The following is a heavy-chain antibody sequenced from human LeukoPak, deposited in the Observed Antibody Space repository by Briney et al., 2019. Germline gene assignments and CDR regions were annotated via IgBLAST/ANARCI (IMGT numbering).Heavy chain of an antibody. Sequence: GGSLRLSCAASGFIFDDYAMHWVRQAPGKGLEWVSGISWNSGSLAYADSVKGRFTNSRDNAKNSLYLQMNSLRTEDTALYYCARGLGGDQGYFDLWGRGTLATVSS. CDR3: ARGLGGDQGYFDL. V-gene: IGHV3-9*01. D-gene: IGHD3-10*01. CDR1: GFIFDDYA. J-gene: IGHJ2*01. CDR2: ISWNSGSL.